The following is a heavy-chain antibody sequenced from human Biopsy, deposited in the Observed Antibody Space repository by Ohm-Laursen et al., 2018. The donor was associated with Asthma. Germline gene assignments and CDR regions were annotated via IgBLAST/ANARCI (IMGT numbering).Heavy chain of an antibody. J-gene: IGHJ6*02. CDR3: ARGPNYHGSGRATIGMDV. CDR2: IYYTGSD. D-gene: IGHD3-10*01. V-gene: IGHV4-61*01. CDR1: GGSVSTGSYY. Sequence: TLSLTCTVSGGSVSTGSYYWSWIRQPPGKGLEWLGYIYYTGSDNYNPSLKSRVTISVDTSKNQFSLRLNSVTAADTAVYYCARGPNYHGSGRATIGMDVWGQGTTVTVSS.